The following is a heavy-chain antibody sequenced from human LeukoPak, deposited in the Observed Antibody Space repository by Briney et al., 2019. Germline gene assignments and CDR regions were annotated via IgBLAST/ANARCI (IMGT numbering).Heavy chain of an antibody. Sequence: QPGRSLRLSCAASGFTFSSYGMHWVRQAPGKGLEWVAVIWYDGSNKYYADSVKGRFTISRDNSKNTLYLQMNSLRAEDTAVYYCARSPPYYYGMDVGGQGTGVPVSS. CDR2: IWYDGSNK. CDR3: ARSPPYYYGMDV. CDR1: GFTFSSYG. V-gene: IGHV3-33*08. J-gene: IGHJ6*02.